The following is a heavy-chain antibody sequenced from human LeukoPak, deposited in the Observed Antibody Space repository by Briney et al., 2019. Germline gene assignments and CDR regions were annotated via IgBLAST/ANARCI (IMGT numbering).Heavy chain of an antibody. Sequence: GSLRLSCAASGFTVDSNYLSWVRQPPGKGLEWIGSIYYSGSTYYNPSLKSRVTISVDTSKNQFSLKLSSVTAADTAVYYCAVNGYDYYFDYWGQGTLVTVSS. V-gene: IGHV4-59*05. CDR1: GFTVDSNY. CDR2: IYYSGST. D-gene: IGHD5-12*01. CDR3: AVNGYDYYFDY. J-gene: IGHJ4*02.